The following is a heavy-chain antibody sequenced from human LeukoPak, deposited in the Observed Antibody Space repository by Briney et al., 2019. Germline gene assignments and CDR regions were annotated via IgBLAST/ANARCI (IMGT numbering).Heavy chain of an antibody. CDR2: IKHDESEK. D-gene: IGHD4-17*01. Sequence: GGALRLSCAASGFTFSSFWMSWVRQAPGKGLEWVANIKHDESEKYYGDSVKGRFTISRDNAKNSLYLQMNSLRVEDTAVYYCARYRAGGDYDYWGQGTLVTVSS. CDR3: ARYRAGGDYDY. CDR1: GFTFSSFW. V-gene: IGHV3-7*04. J-gene: IGHJ4*02.